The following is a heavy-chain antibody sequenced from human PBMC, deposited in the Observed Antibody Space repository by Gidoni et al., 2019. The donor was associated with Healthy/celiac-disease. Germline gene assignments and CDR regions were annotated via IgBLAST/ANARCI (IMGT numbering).Heavy chain of an antibody. V-gene: IGHV1-69*06. Sequence: EVKKPGSSVKVSCKASGGTFSSYAISWVRQAPGQGLEWMGGIIPIFGTANYAQKFQGRVTITADKSTSTAYMELSSLRSEDTAVYYCARDGGYGDYVSPFDYWGQGTLVTVSS. D-gene: IGHD4-17*01. CDR2: IIPIFGTA. CDR3: ARDGGYGDYVSPFDY. J-gene: IGHJ4*02. CDR1: GGTFSSYA.